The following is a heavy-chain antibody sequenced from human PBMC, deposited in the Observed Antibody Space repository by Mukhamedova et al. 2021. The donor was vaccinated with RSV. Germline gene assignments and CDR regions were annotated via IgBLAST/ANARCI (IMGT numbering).Heavy chain of an antibody. V-gene: IGHV3-23*01. CDR2: ISGSGGST. CDR3: AKEGHKLGFRLFEWFLYPLDF. J-gene: IGHJ4*02. Sequence: GLEWVSTISGSGGSTRYGDSVKGRFTISRDNAQNTVYLQMNGLRAEDTAVYYCAKEGHKLGFRLFEWFLYPLDFWGQGTLVTVSS. D-gene: IGHD3-3*01.